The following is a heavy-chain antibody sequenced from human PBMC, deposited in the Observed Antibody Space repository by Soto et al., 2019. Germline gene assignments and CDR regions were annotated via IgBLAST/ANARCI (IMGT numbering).Heavy chain of an antibody. J-gene: IGHJ3*02. V-gene: IGHV3-15*01. CDR2: IKSKTDGGTT. CDR1: GFTFSNAW. CDR3: TTGTLVLRYFDWDLPSDAFDI. D-gene: IGHD3-9*01. Sequence: PGGSLRLSCAASGFTFSNAWMSWVRQAPGKGLEWVGRIKSKTDGGTTDYAAPVKGRFTISRDDSKNTLYLQMNSLKTEDTAVYYCTTGTLVLRYFDWDLPSDAFDIWGQGTMVTVSS.